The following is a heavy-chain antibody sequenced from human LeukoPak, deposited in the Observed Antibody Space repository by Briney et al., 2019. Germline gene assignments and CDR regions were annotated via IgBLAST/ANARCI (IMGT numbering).Heavy chain of an antibody. CDR1: GGSISSNY. CDR2: ISASGST. CDR3: ARIRAVAGIDYYFDY. Sequence: TSETLSLTCTVSGGSISSNYWSWLRQPAGKGLEWIGRISASGSTNYNPSPKSRVTMSVDTSKNQFSLNLNSVTAADTAVYYCARIRAVAGIDYYFDYWGQGTLVTVSS. V-gene: IGHV4-4*07. J-gene: IGHJ4*02. D-gene: IGHD6-19*01.